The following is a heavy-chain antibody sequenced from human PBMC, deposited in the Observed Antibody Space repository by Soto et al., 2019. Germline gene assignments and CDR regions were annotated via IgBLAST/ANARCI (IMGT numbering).Heavy chain of an antibody. V-gene: IGHV1-69*13. Sequence: SVKFSCKASGGTLSSYAISWVRQAHGQGLEWMGWIIPIFGTANYAQKFQGRVTITADESTSTAYMELSSLRSEDTAVYYCARDRISTNYDILTGSTLYYYYGMDVWGQGTTVTVSS. CDR2: IIPIFGTA. J-gene: IGHJ6*02. D-gene: IGHD3-9*01. CDR1: GGTLSSYA. CDR3: ARDRISTNYDILTGSTLYYYYGMDV.